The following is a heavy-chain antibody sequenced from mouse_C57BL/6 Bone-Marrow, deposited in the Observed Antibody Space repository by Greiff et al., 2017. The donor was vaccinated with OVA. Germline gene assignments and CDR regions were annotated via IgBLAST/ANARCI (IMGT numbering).Heavy chain of an antibody. Sequence: EVQLQQSGAELVRPGASVKLSCTASGFNIKDDYMHWVKQRPEQGLEWIGWIDPENGDTEYASKFQGKATITADTSSNTAYLQLSSLTSEDTAVYYCTFYYYGSSSYFDDWGQGTTRTVSS. D-gene: IGHD1-1*01. CDR2: IDPENGDT. V-gene: IGHV14-4*01. J-gene: IGHJ2*01. CDR3: TFYYYGSSSYFDD. CDR1: GFNIKDDY.